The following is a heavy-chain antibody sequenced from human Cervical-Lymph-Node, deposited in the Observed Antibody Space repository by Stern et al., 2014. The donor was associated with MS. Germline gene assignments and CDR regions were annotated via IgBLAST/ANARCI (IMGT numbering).Heavy chain of an antibody. Sequence: QVQLQESGPGLVKPSETLSLTCTVSGGSISSYYWSWIRQPPGKGLEWIGYIYYSGSTNYNPSLKSRVTISVDTSKNQFSLKLSSVTAADTAVYYCARERGYSAINWFDPWGQGTLVTVSS. J-gene: IGHJ5*02. D-gene: IGHD5-12*01. CDR3: ARERGYSAINWFDP. V-gene: IGHV4-59*01. CDR2: IYYSGST. CDR1: GGSISSYY.